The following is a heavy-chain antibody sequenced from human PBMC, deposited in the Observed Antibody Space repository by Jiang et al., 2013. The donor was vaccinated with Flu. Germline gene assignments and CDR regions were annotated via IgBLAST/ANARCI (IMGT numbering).Heavy chain of an antibody. V-gene: IGHV4-38-2*01. CDR1: GYSISSGYY. CDR2: IYHSGST. J-gene: IGHJ3*02. CDR3: ARGDSSGYYGYDAFDI. Sequence: PGLVKPSETLSLTCAVSGYSISSGYYWGWIRQPPGKGLEWIGSIYHSGSTYYNPSLKSRVTISVDTSKNQFSLKLSSVTAADTAVYYCARGDSSGYYGYDAFDIWGQGTMVTVSS. D-gene: IGHD3-22*01.